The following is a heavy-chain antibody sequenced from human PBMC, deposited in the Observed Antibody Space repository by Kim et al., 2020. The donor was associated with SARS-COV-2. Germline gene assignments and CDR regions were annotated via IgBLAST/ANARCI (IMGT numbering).Heavy chain of an antibody. J-gene: IGHJ6*02. D-gene: IGHD3-9*01. CDR1: GFTFSSYA. Sequence: GGSLRLSCAASGFTFSSYAMSWVRQAPGKGLEWVSAISGSGGSTYYADSVKGRFTISRDNSKNTLYLQMNSLRAEDTAVYYCAKAFEDIIFGYYCYGMDVWGQGTTVTVSS. CDR3: AKAFEDIIFGYYCYGMDV. V-gene: IGHV3-23*01. CDR2: ISGSGGST.